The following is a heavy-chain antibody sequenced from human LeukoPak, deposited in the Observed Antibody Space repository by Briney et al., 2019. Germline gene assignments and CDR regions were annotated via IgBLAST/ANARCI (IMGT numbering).Heavy chain of an antibody. CDR1: GGSISRSSHY. D-gene: IGHD3-10*02. Sequence: SETLSLTCTVSGGSISRSSHYWGWFRQPPGKGLEWIGSMDYSGSTYYTPSLESRVTISVDRSKNQFSLNLSSVTAADTAVYYCARHVRRLYYYAIDVWGQGTTVTVSS. V-gene: IGHV4-39*01. J-gene: IGHJ6*02. CDR3: ARHVRRLYYYAIDV. CDR2: MDYSGST.